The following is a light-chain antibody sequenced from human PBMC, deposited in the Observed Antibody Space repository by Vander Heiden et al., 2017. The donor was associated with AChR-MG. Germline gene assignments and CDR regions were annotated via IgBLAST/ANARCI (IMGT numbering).Light chain of an antibody. J-gene: IGKJ3*01. CDR3: LQHDNHPLT. V-gene: IGKV1-17*01. CDR1: QGIRTD. Sequence: DIQITQSPSSLSASVGDRVTITCRASQGIRTDVGWYQQKPGKAPKRLISAASTLQSGVPPRFSGSGSGTEFTFTISSLQPEDFATYYCLQHDNHPLTFGGGTKVDIK. CDR2: AAS.